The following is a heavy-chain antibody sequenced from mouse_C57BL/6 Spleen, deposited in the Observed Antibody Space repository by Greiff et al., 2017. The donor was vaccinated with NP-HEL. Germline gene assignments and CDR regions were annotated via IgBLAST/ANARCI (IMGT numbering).Heavy chain of an antibody. J-gene: IGHJ3*01. D-gene: IGHD2-5*01. V-gene: IGHV3-6*01. CDR2: ISYDGSN. CDR1: GYSITSGYY. CDR3: AREGSNYEFAY. Sequence: VQLQQSGPGLVKPSQSLSLTCSVTGYSITSGYYWNWIRQFPGNKLEWMGYISYDGSNNYNPSLKNRISITRDTSKNQFFLKLNSVTTEDTATYYCAREGSNYEFAYWGQGTLVTVSA.